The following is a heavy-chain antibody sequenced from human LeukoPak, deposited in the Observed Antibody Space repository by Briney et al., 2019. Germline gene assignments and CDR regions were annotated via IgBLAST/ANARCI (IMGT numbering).Heavy chain of an antibody. Sequence: GGSLRLSCAASGFTFSSYGMNWVRQAPGKGLEWVSSISSSSSYIYYTDSVKGRFTISRDNAKNSLSLQMNSLRAEDTAVYYCASVVVVPAPMYYFDYWGLGTLVTVSS. V-gene: IGHV3-21*01. D-gene: IGHD2-2*01. CDR1: GFTFSSYG. CDR3: ASVVVVPAPMYYFDY. J-gene: IGHJ4*02. CDR2: ISSSSSYI.